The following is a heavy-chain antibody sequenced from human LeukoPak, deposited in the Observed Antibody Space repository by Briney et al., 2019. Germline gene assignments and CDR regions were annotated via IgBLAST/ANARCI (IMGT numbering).Heavy chain of an antibody. D-gene: IGHD2-21*02. V-gene: IGHV3-23*01. CDR3: AKEIIAYCGGDCYPGY. CDR2: ISGSGGST. CDR1: GFTFNSYA. Sequence: GGSLRLSCAASGFTFNSYAMSWVRRAPGKGLEWVSAISGSGGSTYYADSVKGRFTISRDNSKNTLYLQMNSLRAEDTAVYYCAKEIIAYCGGDCYPGYWGQGTLVTVSS. J-gene: IGHJ4*02.